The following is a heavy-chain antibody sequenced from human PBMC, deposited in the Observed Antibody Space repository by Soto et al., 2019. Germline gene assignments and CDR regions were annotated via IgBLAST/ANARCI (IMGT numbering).Heavy chain of an antibody. D-gene: IGHD3-10*01. Sequence: QLQLQESGPGLVKPSETLSLTCTVSGGSISSSSYYWGWIRQRPGKGLEWVGSIYYSGSTYYNPSHKSRDTISVDTSKNQFSLKLSSVTAADTAVYYCARHSLHTMVRGVIPYFDYWGQGTLVTVSS. CDR1: GGSISSSSYY. V-gene: IGHV4-39*01. CDR3: ARHSLHTMVRGVIPYFDY. CDR2: IYYSGST. J-gene: IGHJ4*02.